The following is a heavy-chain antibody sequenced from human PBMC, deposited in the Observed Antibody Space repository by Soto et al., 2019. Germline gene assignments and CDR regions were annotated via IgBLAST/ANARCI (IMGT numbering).Heavy chain of an antibody. Sequence: PGGSLRLSCAASGFTFTNYWMHWVRQVPGKGLVWVARISGDASTTHYADFAKGRFTISRDNAKNTVYLEMNSLRVEGTAVYYCARIPVDTSMIYWFDPWGQGILVTVSS. J-gene: IGHJ5*01. CDR3: ARIPVDTSMIYWFDP. D-gene: IGHD5-18*01. V-gene: IGHV3-74*01. CDR1: GFTFTNYW. CDR2: ISGDASTT.